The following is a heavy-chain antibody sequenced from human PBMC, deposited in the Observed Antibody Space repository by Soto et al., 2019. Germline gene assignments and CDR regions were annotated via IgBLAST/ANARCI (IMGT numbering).Heavy chain of an antibody. CDR2: IYYSGSI. CDR1: GGSISSSDHY. D-gene: IGHD6-13*01. V-gene: IGHV4-39*01. J-gene: IGHJ5*02. Sequence: SETLSLTCTVSGGSISSSDHYWAWIRQPPGKGLEWLATIYYSGSIYYSPSLKSRATISVDTSKNQIYLNLTSVTAADTALYYCARHRINRGSWYWVDPWGQGTLVTVSS. CDR3: ARHRINRGSWYWVDP.